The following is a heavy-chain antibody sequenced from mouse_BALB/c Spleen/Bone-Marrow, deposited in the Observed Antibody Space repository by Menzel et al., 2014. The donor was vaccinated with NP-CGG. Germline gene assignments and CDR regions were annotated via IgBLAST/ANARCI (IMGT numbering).Heavy chain of an antibody. CDR1: GFSLTSYG. CDR2: IWAGGIT. D-gene: IGHD2-14*01. CDR3: ARGGYYKYDEDAMDY. V-gene: IGHV2-9*02. Sequence: VQLQQSGPGLVAPSQSLSITCTVSGFSLTSYGVHWVRQPPGKGLEWLEVIWAGGITNYNSTLMSRLSINKDDSKSKVFLKMNSLQTDDTAMYYCARGGYYKYDEDAMDYWGQGTSVTVSS. J-gene: IGHJ4*01.